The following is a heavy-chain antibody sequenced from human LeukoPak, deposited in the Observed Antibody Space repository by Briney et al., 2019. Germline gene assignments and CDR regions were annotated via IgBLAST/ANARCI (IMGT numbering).Heavy chain of an antibody. D-gene: IGHD3-22*01. CDR3: ARDIYYYDSSGCLDY. CDR1: GFTFSSYS. Sequence: GGSLRLSCAASGFTFSSYSMNWVRQASGKGLEWVSSISSGSSYIYYADSVKGRFTISRDNAKNSLYLQMNSLRAEDTAVYYCARDIYYYDSSGCLDYWGQGTLVTVSS. J-gene: IGHJ4*02. CDR2: ISSGSSYI. V-gene: IGHV3-21*01.